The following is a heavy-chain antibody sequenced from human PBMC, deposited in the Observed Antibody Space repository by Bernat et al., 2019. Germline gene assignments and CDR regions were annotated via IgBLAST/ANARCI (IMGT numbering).Heavy chain of an antibody. D-gene: IGHD6-13*01. CDR3: ARDSDSVGAAAGFDI. J-gene: IGHJ3*02. CDR2: IWYDGSNK. V-gene: IGHV3-33*01. CDR1: GFTFSSYG. Sequence: QVQLVESGGGVVQPGRSLRLSCAASGFTFSSYGMHWVRQAPGKGLEWVAVIWYDGSNKYYADSVKSRFTVSRDNSKHTLYLQMNSLRADDTAVYYCARDSDSVGAAAGFDIWGQGTMVTVSS.